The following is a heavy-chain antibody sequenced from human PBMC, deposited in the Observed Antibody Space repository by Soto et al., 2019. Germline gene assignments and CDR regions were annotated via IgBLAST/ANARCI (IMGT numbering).Heavy chain of an antibody. CDR2: IYWDDDK. CDR3: SIHAGGYNWFDP. CDR1: GFSLSTSGVG. Sequence: QITLKESGPTLVKPTQTLTLTCTFSGFSLSTSGVGVGWIRQPPGKALEWLALIYWDDDKRYSPSLKSRLTITKDNLQNQVVRTMANMDPVDTATYYCSIHAGGYNWFDPWGQGTLVTVSS. D-gene: IGHD3-10*01. J-gene: IGHJ5*02. V-gene: IGHV2-5*02.